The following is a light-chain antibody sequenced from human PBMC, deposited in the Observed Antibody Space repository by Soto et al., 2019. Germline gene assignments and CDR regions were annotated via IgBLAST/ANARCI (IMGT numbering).Light chain of an antibody. V-gene: IGKV1-33*01. CDR1: QDISNY. CDR2: DAS. J-gene: IGKJ5*01. Sequence: DIQMTQSPSSLSASVGDRVTITFQASQDISNYLNWYQQKPGKAPKLLIYDASNLETGAPSRFSGSGFGTDFTFTISSLQPEDIATYFCQHYENLPITFGQGTRLEI. CDR3: QHYENLPIT.